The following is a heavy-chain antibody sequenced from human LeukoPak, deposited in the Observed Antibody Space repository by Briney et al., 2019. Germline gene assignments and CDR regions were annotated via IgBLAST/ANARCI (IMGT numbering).Heavy chain of an antibody. CDR3: ARDQEGFDY. CDR2: IYPRDGST. CDR1: GYTFTSNY. Sequence: ASAKVSCKASGYTFTSNYIHWVRQAPGQGLGWMGMIYPRDGSTSYAQKFQGRVTVTRDTSTSTVHMELSGLRSEDTAVYYCARDQEGFDYWGQGTLVTVSS. V-gene: IGHV1-46*01. J-gene: IGHJ4*02.